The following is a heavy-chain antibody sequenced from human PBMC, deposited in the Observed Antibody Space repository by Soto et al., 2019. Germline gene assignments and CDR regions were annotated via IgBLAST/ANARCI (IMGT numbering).Heavy chain of an antibody. V-gene: IGHV1-2*02. CDR3: GRGRSGELVVFY. D-gene: IGHD1-7*01. Sequence: QVQLVQSGAEVKESGASVKVSCKASGYTFTGHYIHWVRQAPGQGFEWVGGIGPKNGDTRYVQKFQGRDAMTNDSSITTVYIELSNLSPDYTDVYYCGRGRSGELVVFYWGQGTLVT. J-gene: IGHJ4*02. CDR1: GYTFTGHY. CDR2: IGPKNGDT.